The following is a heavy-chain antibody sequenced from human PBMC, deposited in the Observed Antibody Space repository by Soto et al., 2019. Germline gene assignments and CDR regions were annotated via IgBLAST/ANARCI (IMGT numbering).Heavy chain of an antibody. J-gene: IGHJ4*02. CDR1: GYGFTTYG. CDR2: ISAHNGNT. Sequence: QVHLVQSGAEVKKPGASVKVSCKGSGYGFTTYGITWVRQAPGQGLEWMAWISAHNGNTNYAQKLQGRVTVNRDTSTSTAYMELRSLRSDDTAVYYCARGRYGDYLGKGALVTVSS. D-gene: IGHD1-1*01. V-gene: IGHV1-18*01. CDR3: ARGRYGDY.